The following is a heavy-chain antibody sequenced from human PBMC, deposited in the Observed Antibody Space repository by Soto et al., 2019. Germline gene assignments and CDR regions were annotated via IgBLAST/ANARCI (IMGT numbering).Heavy chain of an antibody. CDR2: IWYDGSNK. V-gene: IGHV3-33*01. CDR3: ARDTVSAGTHAVDHNWFDP. CDR1: GFTFSSYG. J-gene: IGHJ5*02. D-gene: IGHD6-19*01. Sequence: GSLRLCCAASGFTFSSYGMHWVRQAPGKGLEWVAVIWYDGSNKYYADSVKGRFTISRDNSKNTLYLQMNSLRAEDTAVYYCARDTVSAGTHAVDHNWFDPWGQGTLVTVSS.